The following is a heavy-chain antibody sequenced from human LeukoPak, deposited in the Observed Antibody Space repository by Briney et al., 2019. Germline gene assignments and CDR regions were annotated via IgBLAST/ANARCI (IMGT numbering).Heavy chain of an antibody. CDR3: AKAELGNEQQLAINFDY. Sequence: GGSLRLSCAASGFTFDDYAMHWVRQAPGKGLEWVSGISWNSGSIGYADSVKGRFTISRDNAKNSLYLQMNSLRAEDTALYYCAKAELGNEQQLAINFDYWGQGTLVTVSS. CDR2: ISWNSGSI. J-gene: IGHJ4*02. CDR1: GFTFDDYA. D-gene: IGHD6-13*01. V-gene: IGHV3-9*01.